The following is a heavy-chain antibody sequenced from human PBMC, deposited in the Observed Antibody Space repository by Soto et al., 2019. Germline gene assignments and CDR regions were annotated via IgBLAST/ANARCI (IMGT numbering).Heavy chain of an antibody. CDR1: GGSISSSSYY. Sequence: QLQLQESGPGLVKPSETLSLTCIVSGGSISSSSYYWGWIRQPPGKGLEWIGSIYYSGSTYYNPSLKSRVTISVDTSKNQCSLKLSSVTAADTAVYYCARLRGRWLQFDYWGQGTLVTVSS. CDR3: ARLRGRWLQFDY. CDR2: IYYSGST. D-gene: IGHD3-16*01. V-gene: IGHV4-39*01. J-gene: IGHJ4*02.